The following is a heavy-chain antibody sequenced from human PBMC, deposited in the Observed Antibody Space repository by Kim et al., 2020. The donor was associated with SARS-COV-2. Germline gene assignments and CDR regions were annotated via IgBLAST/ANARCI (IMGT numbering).Heavy chain of an antibody. V-gene: IGHV4-61*03. Sequence: NYHPALKSRVTISVDTSKNHFSLKLSSVTAADTAVYYCARGEVGATTLDYWGQGTLVTVSS. CDR3: ARGEVGATTLDY. J-gene: IGHJ4*02. D-gene: IGHD1-26*01.